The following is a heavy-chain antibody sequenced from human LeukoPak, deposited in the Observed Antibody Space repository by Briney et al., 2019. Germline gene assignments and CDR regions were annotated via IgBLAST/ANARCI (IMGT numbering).Heavy chain of an antibody. CDR3: ARISGWYGGKYYFDY. V-gene: IGHV2-70*11. CDR2: IDWDDDK. D-gene: IGHD6-19*01. Sequence: ESGPTLVNPTQTLTLTCTFSGFSLSTSGMCVSWIRQPPGKALEWLARIDWDDDKYYSTSLKTRLTISTDTSKNQVVLTMTNMDPVDTATYYCARISGWYGGKYYFDYWGQGTLVTVSS. J-gene: IGHJ4*02. CDR1: GFSLSTSGMC.